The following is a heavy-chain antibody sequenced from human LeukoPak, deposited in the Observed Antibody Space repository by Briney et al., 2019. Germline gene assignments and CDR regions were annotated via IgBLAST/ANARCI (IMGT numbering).Heavy chain of an antibody. CDR2: IYHNGTP. Sequence: SGTLSLTCGVSVGSISSGNWWSWVRQSPGKGLEWIEEIYHNGTPNYNPSLKSRVTISADTFKNHFSLKLTSVTAADTAVYYCATAPILRGEGGEHYKYGMDVWGQGTTVIVSS. D-gene: IGHD2-2*02. CDR1: VGSISSGNW. CDR3: ATAPILRGEGGEHYKYGMDV. J-gene: IGHJ6*02. V-gene: IGHV4-4*02.